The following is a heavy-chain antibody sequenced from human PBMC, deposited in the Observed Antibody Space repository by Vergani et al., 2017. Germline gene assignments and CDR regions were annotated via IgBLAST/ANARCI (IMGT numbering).Heavy chain of an antibody. Sequence: QVQLVQSGAEVKKPGSSVKVSCKASGGTFSSYAISWVRQAPGQGLEWMGGIIPIFGTANYAQKFQGRVTITADESTSTAYMELRSLRYEDTAVYYCAGFGDSGSYKPNFDYWGQGTLVTVSS. CDR1: GGTFSSYA. CDR2: IIPIFGTA. D-gene: IGHD1-26*01. J-gene: IGHJ4*02. V-gene: IGHV1-69*01. CDR3: AGFGDSGSYKPNFDY.